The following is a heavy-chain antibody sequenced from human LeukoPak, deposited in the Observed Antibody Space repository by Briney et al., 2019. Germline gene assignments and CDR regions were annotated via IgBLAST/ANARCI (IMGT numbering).Heavy chain of an antibody. CDR1: ELTFNTYG. J-gene: IGHJ6*02. CDR2: ISGASR. V-gene: IGHV3-23*01. CDR3: ANAGRDSSSTISCGMDV. Sequence: GGSLRLSCAVSELTFNTYGMSWVRQAPGGGLEWVSAISGASRYYADSVKGRFTISRDNSQNTMYLQLNNLRAEDTAVYYCANAGRDSSSTISCGMDVWGQGTTVTVSS. D-gene: IGHD6-13*01.